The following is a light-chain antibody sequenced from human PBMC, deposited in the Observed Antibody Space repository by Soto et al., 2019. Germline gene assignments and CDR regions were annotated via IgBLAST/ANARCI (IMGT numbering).Light chain of an antibody. CDR1: QSVSSSY. CDR3: QQYSSSPAT. CDR2: GAS. V-gene: IGKV3-20*01. Sequence: IVLTHSPGTLSFSPGEIATLSFRASQSVSSSYLAWYQQKPGQAPRLLIYGASSRATGIPDRFSGSGSGTDFTLTISRLEPEDFAVYYCQQYSSSPATFGQGTKVDIK. J-gene: IGKJ1*01.